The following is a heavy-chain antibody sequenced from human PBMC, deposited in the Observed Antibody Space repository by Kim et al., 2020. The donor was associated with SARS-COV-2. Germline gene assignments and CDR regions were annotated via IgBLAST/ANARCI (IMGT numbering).Heavy chain of an antibody. D-gene: IGHD2-2*01. V-gene: IGHV1-69*06. CDR2: IIPIFGTA. Sequence: SVKVSCKASGGTFSSYAISWVRQAPGQGLEWMGGIIPIFGTANYAQKFQGRVTITADKSTSTAYMELSSLRSEDTAVYYCARGDIVVVPAAPAGYYYYGMDVWGQGTTVTVSS. CDR3: ARGDIVVVPAAPAGYYYYGMDV. J-gene: IGHJ6*02. CDR1: GGTFSSYA.